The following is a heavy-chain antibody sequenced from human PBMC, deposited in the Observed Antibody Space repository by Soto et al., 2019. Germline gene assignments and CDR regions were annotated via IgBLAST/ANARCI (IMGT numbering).Heavy chain of an antibody. CDR3: ARDGPGIGYYYYGMDV. CDR1: GGSVSSGSYY. Sequence: LSLTCTVSGGSVSSGSYYWSWIRQPPGKGLEWIGYIYYSGSTNYNPSLKSRVTISVDTSKNQFSLKLSSVTAADTAVYYCARDGPGIGYYYYGMDVWGQGTTVTVYS. J-gene: IGHJ6*02. D-gene: IGHD6-13*01. V-gene: IGHV4-61*01. CDR2: IYYSGST.